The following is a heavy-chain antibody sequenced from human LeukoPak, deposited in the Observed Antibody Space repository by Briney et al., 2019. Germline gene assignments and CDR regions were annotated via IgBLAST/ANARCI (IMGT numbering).Heavy chain of an antibody. V-gene: IGHV1-46*01. D-gene: IGHD6-19*01. Sequence: GASVKVSCKASGYTFTSYYMHWVRQAPGQGLEWMGIINPSGGSTSYAQKFQGRVTMTRDMSTSTVYMELSSLRSEDTAEYYCARDWEQWLVLDYWGQGTLVTVSS. J-gene: IGHJ4*02. CDR1: GYTFTSYY. CDR3: ARDWEQWLVLDY. CDR2: INPSGGST.